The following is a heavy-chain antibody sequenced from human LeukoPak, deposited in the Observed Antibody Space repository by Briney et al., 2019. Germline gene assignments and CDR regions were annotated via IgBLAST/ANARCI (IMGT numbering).Heavy chain of an antibody. CDR2: VNPNSGGT. D-gene: IGHD3-10*01. Sequence: ASVKVSCKGSGYTFTDYYIHWVRQAPGQGLEWMGWVNPNSGGTNHAQKFQGRVTMTRDTSISTAYMELSRLRSNDTAVYYCARAMVRGVITVGYWGQGSLVTVSS. J-gene: IGHJ4*02. CDR1: GYTFTDYY. CDR3: ARAMVRGVITVGY. V-gene: IGHV1-2*02.